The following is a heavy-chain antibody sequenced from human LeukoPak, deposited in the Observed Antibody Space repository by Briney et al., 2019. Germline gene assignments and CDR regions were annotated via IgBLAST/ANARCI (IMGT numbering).Heavy chain of an antibody. V-gene: IGHV1-18*01. CDR2: ISAYNGNT. Sequence: EASVKVSCKASGYTFTSYGISWVRQAPGQGLEWMGWISAYNGNTNYAQKLQGRVTMTTETSTSTAYMELRSLRSDDTAVYYCARDQSRGNWFDPWGQGTLVTVSS. CDR3: ARDQSRGNWFDP. CDR1: GYTFTSYG. D-gene: IGHD3-10*01. J-gene: IGHJ5*02.